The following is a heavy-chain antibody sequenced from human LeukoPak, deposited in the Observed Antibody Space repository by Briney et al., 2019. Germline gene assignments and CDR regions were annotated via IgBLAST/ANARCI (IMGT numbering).Heavy chain of an antibody. V-gene: IGHV4-39*02. CDR3: ARDSGGAFDY. D-gene: IGHD2-21*01. CDR1: GGSISSSNYY. J-gene: IGHJ4*02. Sequence: SETLSLTCTVSGGSISSSNYYWAWIRQPPGKGLECIGTIYYSGSTYYNPSLKSRVTISVDTSKNQFSLKLSSVTAADTAVYYCARDSGGAFDYWGQGTLVTVSS. CDR2: IYYSGST.